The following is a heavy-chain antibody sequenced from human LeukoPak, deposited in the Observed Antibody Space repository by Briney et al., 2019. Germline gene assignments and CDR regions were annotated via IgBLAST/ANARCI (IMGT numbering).Heavy chain of an antibody. CDR3: ARGPIGSYYYYGMDV. Sequence: SETLSLTCTVSGGSISSYYWSWIRRPAGKGLEWIGRIYTSGSTNYNPSLESRVTMSVDTSKNQYSLKLSSVTAADTAVYYCARGPIGSYYYYGMDVWGQGTTVTVSS. J-gene: IGHJ6*02. CDR2: IYTSGST. D-gene: IGHD3-10*01. CDR1: GGSISSYY. V-gene: IGHV4-4*07.